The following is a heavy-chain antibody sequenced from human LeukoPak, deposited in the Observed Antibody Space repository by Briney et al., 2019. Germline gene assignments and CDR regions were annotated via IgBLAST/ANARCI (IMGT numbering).Heavy chain of an antibody. J-gene: IGHJ3*02. CDR3: ARDYSPSSGYCGSTYCYWDGLDI. CDR1: GFTFSTYW. Sequence: GGSLRLSCAASGFTFSTYWMTWVRQAPGKGLEWVANINQDGSKKNYVDSVKGRFTVSRDNVKNSVYLQMNSLRAEDTAVYYCARDYSPSSGYCGSTYCYWDGLDIWGQGTMVTVSS. V-gene: IGHV3-7*01. CDR2: INQDGSKK. D-gene: IGHD2-2*03.